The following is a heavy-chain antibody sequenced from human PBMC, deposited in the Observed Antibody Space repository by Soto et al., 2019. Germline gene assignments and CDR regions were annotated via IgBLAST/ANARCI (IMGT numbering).Heavy chain of an antibody. CDR1: GGSLSSGGYY. Sequence: SETLSLTCTVSGGSLSSGGYYWSWIRQHPGKGLEWIGYIYYSGSTYYNPSLKSRVTISVDISKNTVHLQMNSLRAEDTAVYYCARALWNGYPAFFDCWGQGTLVTVSS. CDR3: ARALWNGYPAFFDC. J-gene: IGHJ4*02. CDR2: IYYSGST. D-gene: IGHD3-3*01. V-gene: IGHV4-31*03.